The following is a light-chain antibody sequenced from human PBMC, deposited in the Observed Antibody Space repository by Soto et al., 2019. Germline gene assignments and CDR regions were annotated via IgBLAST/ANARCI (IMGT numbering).Light chain of an antibody. J-gene: IGKJ1*01. CDR2: GAS. V-gene: IGKV3-20*01. CDR3: QQYGGSPRT. CDR1: QSINNNY. Sequence: EIVLTQSPGTLSLSPGERATLSCRASQSINNNYLAWYQQKRGQAPRLLIYGASSRAAGIPDRFSGSGSGTDFTLTIIRLEPEDFAVYYCQQYGGSPRTFGQGTKVEIK.